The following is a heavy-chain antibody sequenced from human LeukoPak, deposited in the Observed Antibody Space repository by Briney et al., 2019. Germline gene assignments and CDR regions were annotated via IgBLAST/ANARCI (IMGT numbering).Heavy chain of an antibody. CDR3: ARDSSNWYREPYYGMDV. D-gene: IGHD6-13*01. CDR2: ISYDGRNK. CDR1: GFTFSSYG. V-gene: IGHV3-30*03. Sequence: PGGSLRLSCAASGFTFSSYGMHWVRQAPGKGLEWVAVISYDGRNKYYADSVKGRFTISRDNAKNTLYLQMNSLRAEDTAVYYCARDSSNWYREPYYGMDVWGQGTTVTVSS. J-gene: IGHJ6*02.